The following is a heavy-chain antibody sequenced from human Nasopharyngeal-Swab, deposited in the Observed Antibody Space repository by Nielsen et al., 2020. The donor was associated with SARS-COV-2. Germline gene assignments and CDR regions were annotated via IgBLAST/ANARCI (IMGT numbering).Heavy chain of an antibody. CDR3: AREAYCSGTSREGRWFDP. CDR2: IIPILGMA. CDR1: GYTFSSYG. Sequence: SVKVSCKASGYTFSSYGISWIRQAPGQGLEWMGGIIPILGMANYAEKFQDRVTITADKFATTAYMELSSLKSEDTAVYYCAREAYCSGTSREGRWFDPWGQGTLVTVSS. D-gene: IGHD2-2*01. V-gene: IGHV1-69*10. J-gene: IGHJ5*02.